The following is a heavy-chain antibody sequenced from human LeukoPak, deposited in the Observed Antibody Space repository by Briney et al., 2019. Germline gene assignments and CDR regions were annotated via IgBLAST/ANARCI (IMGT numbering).Heavy chain of an antibody. D-gene: IGHD3-10*01. J-gene: IGHJ4*02. Sequence: GGSLRLSCAASGFSFSRYAMSWVRQAPGKGLEWVSHISTSGDRTYYADSVKGRLTISRANSKNTVYLQMNALRAGDTSTYHCAKGEEYYGSATNYFDNWGQGTLVTVSS. V-gene: IGHV3-23*01. CDR3: AKGEEYYGSATNYFDN. CDR2: ISTSGDRT. CDR1: GFSFSRYA.